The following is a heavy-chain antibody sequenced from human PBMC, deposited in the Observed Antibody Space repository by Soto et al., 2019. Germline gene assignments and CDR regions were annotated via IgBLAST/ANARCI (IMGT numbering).Heavy chain of an antibody. J-gene: IGHJ2*01. CDR2: IYYSGST. CDR3: ASVYSGYAGYFDL. V-gene: IGHV4-31*03. Sequence: SETLSLTCTVSGGSISSGGYYWSWIRQHPGKGLEWIGYIYYSGSTYYNPSLKSRVTISVDTSKNQFSLKLSSVTAADTAVYYCASVYSGYAGYFDLWGRGTLVTVSS. CDR1: GGSISSGGYY. D-gene: IGHD5-12*01.